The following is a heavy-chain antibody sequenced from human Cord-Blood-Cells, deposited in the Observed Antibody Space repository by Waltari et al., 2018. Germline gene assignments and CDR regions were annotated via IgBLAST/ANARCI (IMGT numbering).Heavy chain of an antibody. CDR1: GGSISSSNW. CDR2: IYHRGST. Sequence: QVQLQESGPGLVKPSGTLSLTCAVSGGSISSSNWWSWVRQPPGKGLEWIGEIYHRGSTNYNPSLKSRVTISGDKSKNQCSLKLSAVTAADTAVYYCAREYSSSSKAFDIWGQGTMVTVSS. V-gene: IGHV4-4*02. J-gene: IGHJ3*02. D-gene: IGHD6-6*01. CDR3: AREYSSSSKAFDI.